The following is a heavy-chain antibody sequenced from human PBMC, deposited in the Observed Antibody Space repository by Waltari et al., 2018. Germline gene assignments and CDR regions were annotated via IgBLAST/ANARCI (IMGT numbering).Heavy chain of an antibody. J-gene: IGHJ3*01. CDR3: LKKNDEVYDRNGLVYDAFDV. Sequence: EVQLMESGGGLVHPGRSLRLSCAASGFTFDDYAMHGVRQAPGKGLEWVAGINWNSDSIGYGDSVKGRFTISRDNARNSLYLQMNSLTTEDTAVYYCLKKNDEVYDRNGLVYDAFDVWGQGTMVTVST. CDR1: GFTFDDYA. D-gene: IGHD3-22*01. V-gene: IGHV3-9*01. CDR2: INWNSDSI.